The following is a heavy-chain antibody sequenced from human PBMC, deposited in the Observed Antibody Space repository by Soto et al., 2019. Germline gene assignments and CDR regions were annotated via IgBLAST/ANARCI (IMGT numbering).Heavy chain of an antibody. CDR3: VSHCIRTPGVGY. J-gene: IGHJ4*02. V-gene: IGHV3-11*01. CDR1: GFTFSDYY. Sequence: GGSLRLSCAASGFTFSDYYMSWIRQSPGKGLEWVSYISGSGDTIYYTDSVKGRFTISRDNTKNSLYLQMNSLRAEDTAVYFCVSHCIRTPGVGYWGQGTLVTVSS. CDR2: ISGSGDTI. D-gene: IGHD1-1*01.